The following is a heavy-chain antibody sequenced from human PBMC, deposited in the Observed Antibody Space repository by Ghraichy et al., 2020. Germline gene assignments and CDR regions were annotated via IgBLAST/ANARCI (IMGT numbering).Heavy chain of an antibody. J-gene: IGHJ4*02. V-gene: IGHV3-30-3*01. CDR1: GFTFSDYG. CDR3: ARDVDYIGRGQRFDY. D-gene: IGHD2-15*01. CDR2: ISSDGNNK. Sequence: GGSLRLSCAASGFTFSDYGVHWVRQSPGKGLEWVAAISSDGNNKFYGDFVRGRFTISRDNSENTLYLQMNSLRPEDTAVYYCARDVDYIGRGQRFDYWGQGTQVTVSS.